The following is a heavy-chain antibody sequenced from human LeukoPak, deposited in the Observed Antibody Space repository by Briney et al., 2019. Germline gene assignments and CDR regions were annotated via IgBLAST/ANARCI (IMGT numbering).Heavy chain of an antibody. J-gene: IGHJ4*02. D-gene: IGHD3-16*01. Sequence: DSVKGRFTISRDNSKNTLYLQMNSLRAVDTAVYYCAKGGDNFDYWGQGTLVTVSS. CDR3: AKGGDNFDY. V-gene: IGHV3-30*02.